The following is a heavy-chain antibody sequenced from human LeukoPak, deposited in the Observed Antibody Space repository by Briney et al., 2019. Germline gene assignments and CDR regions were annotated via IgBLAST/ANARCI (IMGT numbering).Heavy chain of an antibody. J-gene: IGHJ3*02. Sequence: PSETLSLTCTVSGGSISSYYWSWIRQPPGKALEWIGYIHYSGSTNYNPSLKSRVTISGDTSQNQFSLKLNSVTAADTAMYYCARAFGCYPGICGFDIWGQGTMVTVSS. CDR3: ARAFGCYPGICGFDI. D-gene: IGHD2-15*01. V-gene: IGHV4-59*01. CDR2: IHYSGST. CDR1: GGSISSYY.